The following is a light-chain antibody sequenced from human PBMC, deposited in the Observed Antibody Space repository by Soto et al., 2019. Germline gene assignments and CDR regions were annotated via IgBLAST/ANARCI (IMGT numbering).Light chain of an antibody. Sequence: EIVVNQYPDTLSVSPGERATLSCRASQSISSNLAWYLQKVGQAPRLLIYGASTRAPGISARFSGSGSGTEFTLTICSLQSEGFAIYYCQRYNNWPPIACGQGTRLEIK. CDR3: QRYNNWPPIA. V-gene: IGKV3-15*01. CDR2: GAS. CDR1: QSISSN. J-gene: IGKJ5*01.